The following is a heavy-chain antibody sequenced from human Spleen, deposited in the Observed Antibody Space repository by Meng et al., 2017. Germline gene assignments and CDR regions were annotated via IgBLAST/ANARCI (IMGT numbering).Heavy chain of an antibody. CDR1: GFTFSSYW. Sequence: GESLKISCAASGFTFSSYWMHWVRQAPGKGLVWVSRINSDGSSTSYADSVKGRFTISRDNAKNTLYLQMNSLRAEDTAVYYCARDYGDYVLYWYFDLWGRGNRV. J-gene: IGHJ2*01. V-gene: IGHV3-74*01. CDR3: ARDYGDYVLYWYFDL. CDR2: INSDGSST. D-gene: IGHD4-17*01.